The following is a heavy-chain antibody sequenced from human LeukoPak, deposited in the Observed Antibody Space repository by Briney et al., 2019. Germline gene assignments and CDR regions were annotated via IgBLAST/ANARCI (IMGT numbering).Heavy chain of an antibody. D-gene: IGHD3-3*01. J-gene: IGHJ4*02. CDR2: IKQDGSEK. CDR1: GFTFRSYW. Sequence: GGSLRLSCAASGFTFRSYWMSWVRQAPGKGLEWVANIKQDGSEKYYVDPVKGRFTISRDNAKNSLYLQMNSLRAEDTAVYYCARDCDYDFWSGYYCPHFDCWGQGNLVTVSS. V-gene: IGHV3-7*01. CDR3: ARDCDYDFWSGYYCPHFDC.